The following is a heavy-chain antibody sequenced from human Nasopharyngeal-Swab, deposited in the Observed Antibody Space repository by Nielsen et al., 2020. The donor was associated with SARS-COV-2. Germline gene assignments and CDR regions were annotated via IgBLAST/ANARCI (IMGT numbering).Heavy chain of an antibody. J-gene: IGHJ6*03. CDR3: ARDLGGYYYYMDV. Sequence: WVRQAPGQRLEWMGWTNPGNGNTKYSQEFQGRVTITRDTPASTAYMELSSLRSEDTAIYYCARDLGGYYYYMDVWGKGTTVTVSS. V-gene: IGHV1-3*01. D-gene: IGHD3-16*01. CDR2: TNPGNGNT.